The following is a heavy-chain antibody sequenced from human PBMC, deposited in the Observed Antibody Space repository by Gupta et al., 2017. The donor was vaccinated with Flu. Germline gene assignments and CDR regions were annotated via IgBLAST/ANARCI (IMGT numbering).Heavy chain of an antibody. CDR1: GGSINTGGYF. CDR3: AGKGGDGGNNYFGS. J-gene: IGHJ4*02. D-gene: IGHD3-16*01. Sequence: QVQLQESDPGLAKPSQTLSLTCTVSGGSINTGGYFWSWIRQHPGKGLEWIGFISYRGDTSYNPSLQSRLTISVDTSKTQFSLNLNAVTAADTAVYYCAGKGGDGGNNYFGSWGQGILVTVSP. V-gene: IGHV4-31*03. CDR2: ISYRGDT.